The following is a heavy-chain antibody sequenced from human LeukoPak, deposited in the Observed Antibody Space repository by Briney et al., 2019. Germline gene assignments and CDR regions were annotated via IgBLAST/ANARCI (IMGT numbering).Heavy chain of an antibody. CDR3: TTDGAPLDYGDGERRAFHI. CDR1: GYTLADLS. J-gene: IGHJ3*02. V-gene: IGHV1-24*01. CDR2: TDPEDGQI. D-gene: IGHD4-17*01. Sequence: ASVKVSCKVSGYTLADLSIHWVRQAPGKGLEWMGGTDPEDGQIKYAQNLLGRVTMTEDISTDIAYMELSSLRSEDTALYYCTTDGAPLDYGDGERRAFHIWGQGTMVTVSS.